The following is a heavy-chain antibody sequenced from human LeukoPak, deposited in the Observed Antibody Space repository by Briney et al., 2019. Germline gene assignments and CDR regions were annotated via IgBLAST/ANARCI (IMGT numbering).Heavy chain of an antibody. Sequence: SQTLPLTCAISGDSVSSNSATWSWIRQSPSRGLEWLARTYYKSKWYNDYAVSVKSRITINPDTSKNQFSLQLNSVTPEDTAVYYCVGTVAGRGGYDYWGQGTLVTVSS. CDR2: TYYKSKWYN. J-gene: IGHJ4*02. V-gene: IGHV6-1*01. CDR3: VGTVAGRGGYDY. D-gene: IGHD6-19*01. CDR1: GDSVSSNSAT.